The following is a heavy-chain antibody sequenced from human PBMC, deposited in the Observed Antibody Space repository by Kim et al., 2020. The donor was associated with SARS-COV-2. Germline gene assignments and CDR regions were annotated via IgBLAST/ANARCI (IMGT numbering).Heavy chain of an antibody. Sequence: SVKVSCKASGGTFSSYAISWVRQAPGQGLEWMGGIIPIFGTANYAQKFQGRVTITADESTSTAYMELSSLRSEDTAVYYCARVGSSIAAQDYYYYGMDVWGQGTTVTVSS. D-gene: IGHD6-6*01. CDR3: ARVGSSIAAQDYYYYGMDV. CDR2: IIPIFGTA. J-gene: IGHJ6*02. CDR1: GGTFSSYA. V-gene: IGHV1-69*13.